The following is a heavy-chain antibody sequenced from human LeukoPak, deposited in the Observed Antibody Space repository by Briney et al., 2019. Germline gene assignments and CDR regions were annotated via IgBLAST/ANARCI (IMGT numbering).Heavy chain of an antibody. V-gene: IGHV4-39*07. J-gene: IGHJ4*02. Sequence: SSETLSLTCTVSGGSISSSSYYWGWIRQPPGKGLEWIGSIYYSGSTYYNPSLKSRVTISVDTSKNQFSLKLSSVTAADTAVYYCARSGGGYGYYFDYWGQGTLVTVSS. CDR1: GGSISSSSYY. CDR2: IYYSGST. D-gene: IGHD5-12*01. CDR3: ARSGGGYGYYFDY.